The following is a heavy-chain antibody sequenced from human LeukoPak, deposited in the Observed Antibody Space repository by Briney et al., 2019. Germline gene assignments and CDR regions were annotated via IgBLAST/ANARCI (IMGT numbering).Heavy chain of an antibody. CDR2: ISYDGSNK. D-gene: IGHD3-10*01. V-gene: IGHV3-30*18. J-gene: IGHJ4*02. CDR3: ANGGYYGSGILDY. Sequence: GGSLRLSCAASGFTFSSYGMHWVRQAPGKGLEWVAVISYDGSNKYYADSVKGRFTISRDNSKNTLYLQMNSLRAEDTAVYYCANGGYYGSGILDYWGQGTLVTVSS. CDR1: GFTFSSYG.